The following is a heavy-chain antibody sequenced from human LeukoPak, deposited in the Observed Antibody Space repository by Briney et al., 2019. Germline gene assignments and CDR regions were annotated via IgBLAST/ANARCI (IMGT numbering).Heavy chain of an antibody. J-gene: IGHJ4*02. CDR2: AYYSGST. Sequence: SETLSLTCSVSGASVSNHYCTWIRQPPAKKLEGIGYAYYSGSTNYNASLKSRVTISVDTSKNQFSLRLNSVTAADTAVYYCAISYGGYVLDSWGQGTLVIVSS. CDR3: AISYGGYVLDS. V-gene: IGHV4-59*02. D-gene: IGHD5-12*01. CDR1: GASVSNHY.